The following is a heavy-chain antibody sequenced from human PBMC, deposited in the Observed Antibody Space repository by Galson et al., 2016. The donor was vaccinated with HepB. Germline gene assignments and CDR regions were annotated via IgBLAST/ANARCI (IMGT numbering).Heavy chain of an antibody. J-gene: IGHJ6*04. CDR2: ISGYNGNR. Sequence: SVKVSCKASGYSFTNYGISWVRQAPGHGLEWMGWISGYNGNRQYAQKLQGRVIMTTDSSTSTVYMELRSLRADDTAVYYCVRDGPAAYYGMDVWGEGTTVTVSS. V-gene: IGHV1-18*01. D-gene: IGHD3-16*01. CDR1: GYSFTNYG. CDR3: VRDGPAAYYGMDV.